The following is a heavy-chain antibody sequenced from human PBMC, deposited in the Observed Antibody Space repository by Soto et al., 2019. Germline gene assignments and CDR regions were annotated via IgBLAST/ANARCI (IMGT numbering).Heavy chain of an antibody. Sequence: SETLALTCTVSVGSINDYDWSWTRQRAGKGLPWIGRIFPRGSPNDNPSLNSRVTMSVDTSKHQFSLKLSSVTAADTAVYYCASDGGRLMITSMDLWGPGTTVT. V-gene: IGHV4-4*07. CDR1: VGSINDYD. D-gene: IGHD3-16*01. CDR3: ASDGGRLMITSMDL. J-gene: IGHJ6*02. CDR2: IFPRGSP.